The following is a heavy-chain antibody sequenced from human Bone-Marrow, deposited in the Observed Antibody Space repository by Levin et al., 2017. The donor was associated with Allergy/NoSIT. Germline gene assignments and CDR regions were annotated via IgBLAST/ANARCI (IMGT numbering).Heavy chain of an antibody. CDR3: IWESRRMISGSYSDYFDH. CDR2: IKSTVHTETA. CDR1: GFPFSPAW. V-gene: IGHV3-15*01. Sequence: KSGGSLRLSCATSGFPFSPAWMSWVRKAPGMGLEWVGRIKSTVHTETADFAAPVKGRFTISRDDSKNTVYLQINGLKTEDTARFYLIWESRRMISGSYSDYFDHWGQGTLVTVSS. J-gene: IGHJ4*02. D-gene: IGHD3-22*01.